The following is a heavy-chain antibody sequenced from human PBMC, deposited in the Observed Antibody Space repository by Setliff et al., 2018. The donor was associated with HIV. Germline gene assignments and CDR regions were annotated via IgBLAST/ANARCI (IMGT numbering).Heavy chain of an antibody. D-gene: IGHD6-19*01. CDR3: TKNLYRSPWSPLDY. V-gene: IGHV3-30-3*02. CDR1: GFTFSSYA. Sequence: PGGSLRLSCAASGFTFSSYAMHGVRQAPGKGLEWVAVISYDGSNKYYADSVKGRFTISRDNSKNTLYLQMNSLRAEDTAVYYCTKNLYRSPWSPLDYWGQGTLVTVSS. J-gene: IGHJ4*02. CDR2: ISYDGSNK.